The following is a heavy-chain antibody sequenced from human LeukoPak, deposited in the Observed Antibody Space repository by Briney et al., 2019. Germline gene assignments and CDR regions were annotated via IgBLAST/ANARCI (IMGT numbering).Heavy chain of an antibody. Sequence: ASVKVSCKASGYTFTSYDINWVRQATGQGLERMGWMNPNSGNTGYAQKFQGRVTMTRNTSISTAYMELSSLRSEDTAVYYCARVGYDYGDSPDYWGQGTLVTVSS. CDR1: GYTFTSYD. CDR3: ARVGYDYGDSPDY. CDR2: MNPNSGNT. V-gene: IGHV1-8*01. J-gene: IGHJ4*02. D-gene: IGHD4-17*01.